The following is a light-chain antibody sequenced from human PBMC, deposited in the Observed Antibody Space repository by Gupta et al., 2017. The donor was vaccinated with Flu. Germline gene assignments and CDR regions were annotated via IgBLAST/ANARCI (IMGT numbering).Light chain of an antibody. CDR3: AAWDDSLNGVV. Sequence: QSVLPQPPSASVTPGQRVTISCSGSSTNIGSNNVNWYQQLPGTAPKLLIYSNNQRPSGVPDRFSGSKSGTSASLAISGLQSEDEADYYCAAWDDSLNGVVFGGGTKLTVL. V-gene: IGLV1-44*01. CDR1: STNIGSNN. J-gene: IGLJ2*01. CDR2: SNN.